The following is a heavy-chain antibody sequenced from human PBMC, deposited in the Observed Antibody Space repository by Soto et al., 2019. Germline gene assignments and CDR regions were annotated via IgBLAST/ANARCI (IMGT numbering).Heavy chain of an antibody. CDR1: GYTFTSYY. CDR2: INPSGGST. J-gene: IGHJ4*02. D-gene: IGHD7-27*01. CDR3: ARKPQLGGIDY. V-gene: IGHV1-46*03. Sequence: ASVKGSCKASGYTFTSYYMHWVRQAPGQGLEWMGIINPSGGSTSYAQKFQGRVTMTRDTSTSTVYMELSSLRSEDTAVYYCARKPQLGGIDYWGQGSLVTVPQ.